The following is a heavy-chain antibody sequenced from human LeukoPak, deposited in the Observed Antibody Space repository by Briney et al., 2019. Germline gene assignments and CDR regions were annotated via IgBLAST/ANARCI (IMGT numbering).Heavy chain of an antibody. D-gene: IGHD6-6*01. J-gene: IGHJ4*02. CDR3: VRSSSSIFDY. CDR2: IYYSGST. Sequence: SETLSLTCTVSGESISGFYWTWIRQPPGKGLEWIGYIYYSGSTYYNPSLKSRVTISVDTSKNQFSLKLSSVTAADTAVYYCVRSSSSIFDYWGQGTLVTVSS. V-gene: IGHV4-59*08. CDR1: GESISGFY.